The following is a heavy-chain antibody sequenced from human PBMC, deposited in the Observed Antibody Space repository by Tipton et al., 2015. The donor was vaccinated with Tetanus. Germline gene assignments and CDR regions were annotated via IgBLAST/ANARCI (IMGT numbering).Heavy chain of an antibody. CDR2: INHAGST. CDR3: VAAVVRWFDP. Sequence: TLSLTCAVHGGSFSDNSWSWIRQSPGKGLEWIGEINHAGSTNYNPSLKSRVTMSVDTSKKQFSLKLNSVTAADTAVYYCVAAVVRWFDPWGQGTLVTVSS. J-gene: IGHJ5*02. CDR1: GGSFSDNS. V-gene: IGHV4-34*07. D-gene: IGHD6-25*01.